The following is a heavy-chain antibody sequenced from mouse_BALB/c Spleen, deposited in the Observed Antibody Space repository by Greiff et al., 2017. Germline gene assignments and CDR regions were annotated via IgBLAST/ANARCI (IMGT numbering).Heavy chain of an antibody. D-gene: IGHD2-1*01. J-gene: IGHJ2*01. CDR1: GYTFTSYW. Sequence: DLVKPGASVKLSCKASGYTFTSYWINWIKQRPGQGLEWIGRIAPGSGSTYYNEMFKGKATLTVDTSSSTAYIQLSSLSSEDSAVYFCARDGGNYVFDYWGQGTTRTVSS. CDR2: IAPGSGST. CDR3: ARDGGNYVFDY. V-gene: IGHV1S41*01.